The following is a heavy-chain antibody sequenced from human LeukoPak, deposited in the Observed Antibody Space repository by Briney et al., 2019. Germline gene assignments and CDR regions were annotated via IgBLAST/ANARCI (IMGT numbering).Heavy chain of an antibody. CDR3: ARDPDLYSSSPKYDY. Sequence: PGRCLRLSCAASGFTFSSYAMHWVRQAPGKGLEWVAVISYDGSNKYDADSVKGRFTISRDNSKNTLYLQMNSLRAEDTAVYYCARDPDLYSSSPKYDYWGQGTLVTLSS. CDR2: ISYDGSNK. J-gene: IGHJ4*02. D-gene: IGHD3-22*01. V-gene: IGHV3-30*04. CDR1: GFTFSSYA.